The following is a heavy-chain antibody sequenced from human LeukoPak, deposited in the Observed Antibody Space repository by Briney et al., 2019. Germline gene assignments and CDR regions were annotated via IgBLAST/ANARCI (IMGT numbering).Heavy chain of an antibody. CDR3: ARDGPGQKSNFDF. CDR1: GYTFTDYF. CDR2: INPKSGDT. Sequence: ASVKVSCKASGYTFTDYFIHWVRQAPGQGLEWMGWINPKSGDTNSAQHFQGRVTMTRDTSINTVYMQLHRLRFDDTDVYYCARDGPGQKSNFDFWGQGTLVTVSS. V-gene: IGHV1-2*02. J-gene: IGHJ4*02.